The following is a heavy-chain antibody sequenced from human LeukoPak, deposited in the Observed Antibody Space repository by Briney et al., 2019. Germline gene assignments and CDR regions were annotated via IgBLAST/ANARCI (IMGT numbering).Heavy chain of an antibody. J-gene: IGHJ4*02. CDR1: GGTLSRYA. D-gene: IGHD3-22*01. CDR3: AAHYYDSSGYFDY. CDR2: IIPFFGTA. Sequence: LAASVKVSRKASGGTLSRYAISWVRQAPGQGLEWMGGIIPFFGTAHYPQKLQGRVTITTHESTSTAYMELSSLRSEDRAVYYCAAHYYDSSGYFDYWGQGTLVTVSS. V-gene: IGHV1-69*05.